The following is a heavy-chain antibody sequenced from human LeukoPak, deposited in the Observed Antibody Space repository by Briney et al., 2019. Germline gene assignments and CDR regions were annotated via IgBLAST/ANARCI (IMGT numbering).Heavy chain of an antibody. D-gene: IGHD2-15*01. Sequence: GRSLRLPCAASGFTFDDYAMHWVRQAPGKGLEWVSGISWNSGSIGYADSVKGRFTIFRDNAKNSLYLQMNSLRAEDTALYYCAKAYCSGGSCAIDYWGQGTLVTVSS. CDR3: AKAYCSGGSCAIDY. V-gene: IGHV3-9*01. CDR2: ISWNSGSI. CDR1: GFTFDDYA. J-gene: IGHJ4*02.